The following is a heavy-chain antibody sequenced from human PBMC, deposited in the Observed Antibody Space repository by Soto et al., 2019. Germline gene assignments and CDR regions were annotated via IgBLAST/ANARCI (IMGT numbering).Heavy chain of an antibody. CDR1: GFILNNYA. J-gene: IGHJ3*01. CDR2: IGGTDGDSDGVP. CDR3: VKRGRNWGAFDF. V-gene: IGHV3-23*01. D-gene: IGHD7-27*01. Sequence: VQLLESGGDLVQPGGSLRLSCVASGFILNNYAMSWVRQAPGKGVEWVPTIGGTDGDSDGVPWYEDSVKGRFTISRDSSANTLFLHMDNLRAEDSALYYCVKRGRNWGAFDFWGQGTTVVVSS.